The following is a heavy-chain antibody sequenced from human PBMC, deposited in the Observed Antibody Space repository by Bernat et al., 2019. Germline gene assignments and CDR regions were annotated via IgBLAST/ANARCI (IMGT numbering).Heavy chain of an antibody. J-gene: IGHJ4*02. V-gene: IGHV3-74*01. Sequence: EVQLVESGGGLVQPGGSLRLSCAVSGLTFGSHWMHWVRQAPGEGLVWVSRINSDGTTVNYAESVEGRFTISRDNAKNTLFLQMYSLRAEDTAVYYCASNGITVVGTGGDYWGQRTLVTVSA. CDR1: GLTFGSHW. D-gene: IGHD6-19*01. CDR3: ASNGITVVGTGGDY. CDR2: INSDGTTV.